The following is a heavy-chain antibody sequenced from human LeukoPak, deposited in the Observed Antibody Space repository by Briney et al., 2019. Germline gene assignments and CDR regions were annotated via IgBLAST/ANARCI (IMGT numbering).Heavy chain of an antibody. CDR1: GFTFSSYW. J-gene: IGHJ4*02. V-gene: IGHV3-74*01. Sequence: PGGSLRLSCAASGFTFSSYWMHWVRQAPGKGLVWVSRINSDGSSTSCADSVKGRFTISRDNAKNTLYLQMNSLRAEDTAVYYCARRIAAAGPIDYWGQGTLVTVSS. D-gene: IGHD6-13*01. CDR3: ARRIAAAGPIDY. CDR2: INSDGSST.